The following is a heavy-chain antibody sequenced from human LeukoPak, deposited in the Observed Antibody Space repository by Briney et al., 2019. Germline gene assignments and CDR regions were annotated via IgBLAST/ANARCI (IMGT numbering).Heavy chain of an antibody. V-gene: IGHV3-74*01. CDR1: GFTFSSYW. CDR2: INSDGSST. J-gene: IGHJ4*02. D-gene: IGHD2-2*01. CDR3: ARVVPAAIGYFDY. Sequence: PGGSLRLSCAASGFTFSSYWMHWVRQAPGKGLVWVSRINSDGSSTSYADSVKGRFTISRDNAKNTLYLQMNSLRAEDTAVYYRARVVPAAIGYFDYWGQGTLVTVSS.